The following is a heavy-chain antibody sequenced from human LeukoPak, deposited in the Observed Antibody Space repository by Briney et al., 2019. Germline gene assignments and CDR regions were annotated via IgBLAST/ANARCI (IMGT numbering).Heavy chain of an antibody. V-gene: IGHV1-2*02. CDR1: GYTFTDYY. CDR3: ARDFGYCTGGNCYSPPPY. CDR2: INPKSGGT. J-gene: IGHJ4*02. D-gene: IGHD2-15*01. Sequence: ASVTVSFKASGYTFTDYYIYWVRQAPGQGLEWVGWINPKSGGTNYAQKFQGRVTMTRDASIRTAYMELSRLRSDDTAVFYCARDFGYCTGGNCYSPPPYWGQGTLVTVSS.